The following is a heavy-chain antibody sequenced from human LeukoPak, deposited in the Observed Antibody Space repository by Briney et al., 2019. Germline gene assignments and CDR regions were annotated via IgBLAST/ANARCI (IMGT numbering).Heavy chain of an antibody. J-gene: IGHJ1*01. Sequence: SETLSLTCTVSGGSISSSSYYWGWIRQPPGKGLEWIGSIYYSGSTYYNPSLKSRVTISVDTSKNQFSLKLSSVTAADTAVYYCARRGRSYGSGTYRGYFQHWGQGTLVTVSS. D-gene: IGHD3-10*01. CDR2: IYYSGST. CDR1: GGSISSSSYY. V-gene: IGHV4-39*07. CDR3: ARRGRSYGSGTYRGYFQH.